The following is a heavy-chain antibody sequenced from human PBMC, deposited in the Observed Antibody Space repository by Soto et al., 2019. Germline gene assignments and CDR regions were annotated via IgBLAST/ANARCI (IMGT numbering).Heavy chain of an antibody. CDR3: AIVVVAATAFGAFDY. CDR1: GGSISSSSYY. D-gene: IGHD2-15*01. J-gene: IGHJ4*02. Sequence: SETLSLTCTVSGGSISSSSYYWGWIRQPPGKGLEWIGSIYYSGSTYYNPSLKSRVTISVDTSKNQFSLKLSSVTAADTAVYYCAIVVVAATAFGAFDYWGQGTLVTVSS. CDR2: IYYSGST. V-gene: IGHV4-39*07.